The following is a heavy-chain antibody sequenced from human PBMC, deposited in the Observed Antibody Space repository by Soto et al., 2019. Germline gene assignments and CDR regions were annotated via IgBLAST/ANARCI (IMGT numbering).Heavy chain of an antibody. V-gene: IGHV3-23*01. CDR1: GFTVSSYA. CDR3: AKALRFTFTTGYYMDV. CDR2: ISGSGST. J-gene: IGHJ6*03. Sequence: VQLLESGGGLVQPGGSLRLSCAASGFTVSSYAMSWVRQAPGKGLEWVSVISGSGSTYSADSVKGRFTISRDSSKNTVYLQMNRLRAEDTAVYYCAKALRFTFTTGYYMDVWGRGTTVTVSS. D-gene: IGHD3-16*01.